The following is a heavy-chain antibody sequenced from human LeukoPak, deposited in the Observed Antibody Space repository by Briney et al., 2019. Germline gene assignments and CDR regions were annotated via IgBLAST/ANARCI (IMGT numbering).Heavy chain of an antibody. CDR1: GVSFSGYF. CDR2: INYSGST. CDR3: AKYRYGYRGMDS. J-gene: IGHJ4*02. Sequence: SETLSLTCRVYGVSFSGYFWIWFRHPPGKGLEWIGEINYSGSTNYNSSLKRRAIISVDTSKNQFSLKLTSVTAADTAVYFCAKYRYGYRGMDSWGQGTQVTVSS. V-gene: IGHV4-34*01. D-gene: IGHD5-18*01.